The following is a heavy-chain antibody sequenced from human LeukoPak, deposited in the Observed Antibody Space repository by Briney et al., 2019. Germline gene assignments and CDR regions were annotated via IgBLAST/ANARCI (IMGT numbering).Heavy chain of an antibody. Sequence: ASVXVSXKAXGYTXTSYXLXXVRQAPGQGLEWMGIINPSGGSTTYAQKFQGRVTMTRDASTSTVYMELSSLRSDDTAVYYCARRGAQGGFDFWGQGTMVTVSS. CDR3: ARRGAQGGFDF. V-gene: IGHV1-46*01. CDR1: GYTXTSYX. D-gene: IGHD3-10*01. J-gene: IGHJ3*01. CDR2: INPSGGST.